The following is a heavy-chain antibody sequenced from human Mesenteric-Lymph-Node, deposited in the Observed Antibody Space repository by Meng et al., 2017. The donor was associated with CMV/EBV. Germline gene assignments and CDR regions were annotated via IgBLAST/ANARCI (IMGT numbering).Heavy chain of an antibody. J-gene: IGHJ4*02. D-gene: IGHD2-2*01. Sequence: SETLSLTCAVYGGSLSVSSWSWIRQPPGKGLEWIGEINHSGSTNYNPSLKSRFTISVDTPKNQLTLKLTSVTAADTAVYYCARGKVVVVPADMCLSLGVHYFDYWGQGTLVTVSS. V-gene: IGHV4-34*01. CDR1: GGSLSVSS. CDR2: INHSGST. CDR3: ARGKVVVVPADMCLSLGVHYFDY.